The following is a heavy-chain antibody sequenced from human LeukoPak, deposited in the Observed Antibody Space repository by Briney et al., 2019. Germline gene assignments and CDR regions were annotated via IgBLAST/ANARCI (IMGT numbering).Heavy chain of an antibody. CDR3: ARDRNPLDY. V-gene: IGHV4-4*07. Sequence: SETLSLTCTVSGGSFSSYYWSWIRQPAGRGLEWIGRIYTSGSTNYNPSRESRVTMSVNTSKNQFSLKLSSVTAADTDVDYWARDRNPLDYWGQGTLVTVSS. CDR1: GGSFSSYY. J-gene: IGHJ4*02. CDR2: IYTSGST. D-gene: IGHD2/OR15-2a*01.